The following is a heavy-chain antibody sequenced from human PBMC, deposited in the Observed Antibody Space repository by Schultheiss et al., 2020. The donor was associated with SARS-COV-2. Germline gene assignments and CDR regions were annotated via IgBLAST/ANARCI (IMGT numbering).Heavy chain of an antibody. V-gene: IGHV3-30*03. CDR1: GFTFSNAW. D-gene: IGHD4-17*01. Sequence: GGSLRLSCAASGFTFSNAWMSWVRQAPGKGLEWVAVISYDGSNKYYADSVKGRFTISRDNAKNSLYLQMNSLRAEDTAVYYCARGPYGDYDYWGQGTLVTVSS. CDR3: ARGPYGDYDY. CDR2: ISYDGSNK. J-gene: IGHJ4*02.